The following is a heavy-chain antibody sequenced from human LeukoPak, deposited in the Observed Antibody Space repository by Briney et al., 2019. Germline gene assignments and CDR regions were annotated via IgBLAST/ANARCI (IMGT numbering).Heavy chain of an antibody. J-gene: IGHJ4*02. CDR3: ATKTSNGDRCFDY. CDR1: GFPFSSYA. Sequence: GGSLRLSCAASGFPFSSYAMSWIRKAPGEGLEWLSAISPTTGTTFYADSVKGRFTISRDNSENTLFLQMNSLRAEDTAVYYCATKTSNGDRCFDYWGQGALVTVSS. CDR2: ISPTTGTT. D-gene: IGHD4-17*01. V-gene: IGHV3-23*01.